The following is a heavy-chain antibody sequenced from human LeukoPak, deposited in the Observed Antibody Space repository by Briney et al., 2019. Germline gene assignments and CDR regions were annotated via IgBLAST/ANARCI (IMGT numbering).Heavy chain of an antibody. CDR1: GFTFSTYG. CDR3: AKSGYQLLAGNWFDP. CDR2: ISYDGSNK. J-gene: IGHJ5*02. D-gene: IGHD2-2*01. Sequence: GGSLRLSCAASGFTFSTYGMHWVRQAPGKGLEWVAVISYDGSNKNYADSVKGRLTISRDNSRNTLDLQMNSLRPEDTAVYYCAKSGYQLLAGNWFDPWGQGTLVTVSS. V-gene: IGHV3-30*18.